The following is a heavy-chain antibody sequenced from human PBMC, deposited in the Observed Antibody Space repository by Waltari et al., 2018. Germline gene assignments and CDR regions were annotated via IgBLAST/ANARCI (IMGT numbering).Heavy chain of an antibody. CDR1: GGSFSGYY. V-gene: IGHV4-34*01. D-gene: IGHD3-3*01. CDR2: INHSGST. CDR3: ARSGYYSPGY. J-gene: IGHJ3*01. Sequence: QVQLQQWGAGLLKPSETLSLTCAVYGGSFSGYYWSWIRQPPGKGLEWIGEINHSGSTNYNPSLKSRVTISVDTSKNQFSLKLSSVTAADTAVYYCARSGYYSPGYWGQGTMVTVSS.